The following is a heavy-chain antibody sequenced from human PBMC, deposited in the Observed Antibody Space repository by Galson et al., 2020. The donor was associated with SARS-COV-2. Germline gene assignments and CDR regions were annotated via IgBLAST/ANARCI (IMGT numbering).Heavy chain of an antibody. CDR3: AREGPDYSSSYFDS. J-gene: IGHJ4*02. D-gene: IGHD6-6*01. CDR2: ISYDATTK. Sequence: GGSLRLSCATSGFTFNTYAMHWVRQAPGKGLEWVAIISYDATTKYNADSVKGQFTISRDNSKNTLYLQMNSLRPEDSAVYYCAREGPDYSSSYFDSWGRGTLVTVSS. V-gene: IGHV3-30*01. CDR1: GFTFNTYA.